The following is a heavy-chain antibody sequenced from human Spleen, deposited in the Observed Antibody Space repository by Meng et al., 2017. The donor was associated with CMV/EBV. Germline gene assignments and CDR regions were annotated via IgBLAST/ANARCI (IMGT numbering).Heavy chain of an antibody. D-gene: IGHD1-14*01. CDR2: IYSDDITT. J-gene: IGHJ5*02. CDR3: VKARNGKCYCPES. V-gene: IGHV3-23*03. CDR1: GFTFSTYA. Sequence: ATSGFTFSTYAVNWIRQAPGKGLEWVSVIYSDDITTYYADSVRGRFTISRDNSKNTLYLQMNTMRADDTAIYYCVKARNGKCYCPESWGQGTLVTVSS.